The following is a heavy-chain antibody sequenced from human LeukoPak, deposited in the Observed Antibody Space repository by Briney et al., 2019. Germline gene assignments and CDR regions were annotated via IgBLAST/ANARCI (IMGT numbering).Heavy chain of an antibody. CDR2: ISGSGGST. J-gene: IGHJ3*02. D-gene: IGHD6-13*01. Sequence: GGSLRLSCAASGFTFSSYAMSWVRQAPGKGLEWVSAISGSGGSTYYADSVKGRFTISRDNSKNTLYLQMNSLRAEDTAVYYCAKVARTAAGTFYAFDIWGQGTMVTVSS. CDR1: GFTFSSYA. CDR3: AKVARTAAGTFYAFDI. V-gene: IGHV3-23*01.